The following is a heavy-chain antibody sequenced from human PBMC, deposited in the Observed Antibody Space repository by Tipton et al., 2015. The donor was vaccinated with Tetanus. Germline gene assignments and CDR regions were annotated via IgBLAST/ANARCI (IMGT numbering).Heavy chain of an antibody. V-gene: IGHV3-30*04. CDR3: ARDLGYSSGWYLQYYGMDV. CDR1: GFTFSSYP. CDR2: ISYDGSNK. D-gene: IGHD6-19*01. Sequence: RSLRLSCAASGFTFSSYPMHWVRQAPGKGLEWVAVISYDGSNKYYADSVKGRFTISRDNSKNTLYLQMNSLRAEDTAVYYCARDLGYSSGWYLQYYGMDVWGQGTTVTVSS. J-gene: IGHJ6*02.